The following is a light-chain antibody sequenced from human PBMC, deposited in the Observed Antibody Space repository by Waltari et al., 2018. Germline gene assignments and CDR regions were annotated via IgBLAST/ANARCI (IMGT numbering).Light chain of an antibody. J-gene: IGLJ2*01. Sequence: QSAPSQPASVSGSPGQSITISCTGSSSDVGGCNHVSWYQQHPGKAPKLLIYEVSNRPSGVSNRFSGSKSGNTASLTISGLQAEDEADYYCSSYTSSSTVVFGGGTKVTVL. CDR3: SSYTSSSTVV. CDR2: EVS. CDR1: SSDVGGCNH. V-gene: IGLV2-14*01.